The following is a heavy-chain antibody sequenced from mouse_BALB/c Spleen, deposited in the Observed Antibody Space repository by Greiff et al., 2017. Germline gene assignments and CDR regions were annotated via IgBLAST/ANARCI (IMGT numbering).Heavy chain of an antibody. V-gene: IGHV5-6*01. CDR1: GFTFSSYG. CDR3: ARGGYGNYEAYAMDY. D-gene: IGHD2-1*01. Sequence: VQVVESGGDLVKPGGSLKLSCAASGFTFSSYGMSWVRQTPDKRLEWVATISSGGSYTYYPDSVKGRFTISRDNAKNTLYLQMSSLKSEDTAMYYCARGGYGNYEAYAMDYWGQGTSVTVSS. J-gene: IGHJ4*01. CDR2: ISSGGSYT.